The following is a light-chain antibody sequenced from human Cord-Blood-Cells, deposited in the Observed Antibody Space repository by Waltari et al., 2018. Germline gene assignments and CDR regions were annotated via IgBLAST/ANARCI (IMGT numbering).Light chain of an antibody. Sequence: QSVLTHPPSVPGPPGPSATISCTGSSSTIRAGSDVHWYQQLPGTAPNLLIYGNSNRPSGVLDRFSGAKSGTSASLAITGLQAEDEADYYCQSYDSSLSGYVFGTGTKVTVL. CDR3: QSYDSSLSGYV. CDR1: SSTIRAGSD. CDR2: GNS. V-gene: IGLV1-40*01. J-gene: IGLJ1*01.